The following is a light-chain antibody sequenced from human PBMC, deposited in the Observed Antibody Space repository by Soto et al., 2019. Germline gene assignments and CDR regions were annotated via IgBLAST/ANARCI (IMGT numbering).Light chain of an antibody. CDR1: QSVTRNY. CDR2: GAP. Sequence: EIVLTQSPGTRSFSPGERATLSCRASQSVTRNYLAWHQQKPGQTPRLLVYGAPSRATGIPDRFSGSGSGTDFTLTISRLEPEDFAVYYCQQHGSSPITFGQGTRLEIK. J-gene: IGKJ5*01. CDR3: QQHGSSPIT. V-gene: IGKV3-20*01.